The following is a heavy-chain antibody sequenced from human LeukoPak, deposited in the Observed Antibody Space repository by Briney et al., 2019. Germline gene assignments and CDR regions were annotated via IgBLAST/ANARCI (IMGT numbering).Heavy chain of an antibody. D-gene: IGHD3-3*01. Sequence: ASVKVSCKASGYTFTSYDINWVRQAPGQGLEWMGWMNPNSGNTAYAKKFQGRVTMTRNTSISTAYMELSSLRSEDTAVYYCARGPDYDSSWFDPWGQGTLVTVSS. CDR3: ARGPDYDSSWFDP. CDR2: MNPNSGNT. V-gene: IGHV1-8*01. J-gene: IGHJ5*02. CDR1: GYTFTSYD.